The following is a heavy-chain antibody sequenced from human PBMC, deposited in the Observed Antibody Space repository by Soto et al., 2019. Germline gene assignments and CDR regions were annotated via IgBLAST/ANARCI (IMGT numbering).Heavy chain of an antibody. CDR2: ISGSSGGST. Sequence: EVQLLDSGGGLVQPGGSLRLSCAASGLTFSTYSMSWVRQAPGKGLEWVSTISGSSGGSTYYADFVKGRFTISRDNSKNTLYLQMNSLRAEDTALYYCARVAITWPGDGFDIWGQGTMVTVSS. J-gene: IGHJ3*02. D-gene: IGHD7-27*01. CDR1: GLTFSTYS. V-gene: IGHV3-23*01. CDR3: ARVAITWPGDGFDI.